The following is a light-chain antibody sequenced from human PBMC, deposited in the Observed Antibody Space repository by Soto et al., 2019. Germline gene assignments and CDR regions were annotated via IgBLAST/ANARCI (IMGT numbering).Light chain of an antibody. CDR3: SSYAGSKTV. CDR2: EVS. V-gene: IGLV2-8*01. Sequence: QSALTQPPFASGSPGQSVTISCTGTSSDIGNYIYVSWYQQHPGKAPKLIIYEVSRWTSGVPDRFSGSKSGNTASLTISGLQADDEADYYCSSYAGSKTVFGTGTKLTVL. J-gene: IGLJ1*01. CDR1: SSDIGNYIY.